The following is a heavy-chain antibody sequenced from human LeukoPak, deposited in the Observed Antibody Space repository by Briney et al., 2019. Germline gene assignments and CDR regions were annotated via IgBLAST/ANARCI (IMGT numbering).Heavy chain of an antibody. V-gene: IGHV3-23*01. CDR2: ISGGVGYT. CDR1: RFIISNYW. D-gene: IGHD6-19*01. Sequence: PGGSLRLSCAASRFIISNYWMSWVRQAPGKGLEWVSAISGGVGYTYYADSVKGRFTISRDNSKNTLYLQMNSLRAEDTAVYYCAKDQQWLVLGLYYWGQGTLVTVSS. J-gene: IGHJ4*02. CDR3: AKDQQWLVLGLYY.